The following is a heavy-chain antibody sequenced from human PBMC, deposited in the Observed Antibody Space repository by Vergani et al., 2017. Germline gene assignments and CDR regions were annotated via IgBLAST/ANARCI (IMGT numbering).Heavy chain of an antibody. V-gene: IGHV4-31*03. CDR1: GGSISSGGYY. D-gene: IGHD4-17*01. CDR3: ARLNGDYMRLCEY. J-gene: IGHJ4*02. CDR2: IYHSGST. Sequence: QVQLQESGPGLVKPSQTLSLTYTVSGGSISSGGYYWTWVRQHPGRGLEWIGYIYHSGSTYYNPSLKSRVIISVETSKNQFYLELNSETAADTAVYYCARLNGDYMRLCEYWGQGTLVAVSS.